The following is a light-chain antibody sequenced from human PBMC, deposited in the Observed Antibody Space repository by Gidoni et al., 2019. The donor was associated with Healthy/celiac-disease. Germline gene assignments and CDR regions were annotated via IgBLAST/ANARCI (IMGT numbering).Light chain of an antibody. V-gene: IGKV6-21*01. CDR2: YAS. CDR1: QSIVSS. Sequence: DIVLTQSPDFQSVTPKEKVTITCRASQSIVSSLHWYQQKPDQSPKLLIQYASQSFSGVPSRFSGSGSGTDFTLKINRLEAEDAGTYYCKQSSSFPWTFGQGTKVEIK. CDR3: KQSSSFPWT. J-gene: IGKJ1*01.